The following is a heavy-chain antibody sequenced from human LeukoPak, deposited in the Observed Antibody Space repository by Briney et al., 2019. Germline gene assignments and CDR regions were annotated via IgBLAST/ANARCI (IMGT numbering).Heavy chain of an antibody. J-gene: IGHJ4*02. D-gene: IGHD3-22*01. CDR2: ISYDGSNK. V-gene: IGHV3-30-3*01. CDR1: GFTFRRNA. CDR3: ARGSTYYDSSGQVPFDY. Sequence: GGSLRLSCAASGFTFRRNAMHWVRQAPGKGLEWVAVISYDGSNKYYVDSVKGRFTISRDNSKNTLYLQMNSLRAEDTAVYYCARGSTYYDSSGQVPFDYWGQGTLVTVSS.